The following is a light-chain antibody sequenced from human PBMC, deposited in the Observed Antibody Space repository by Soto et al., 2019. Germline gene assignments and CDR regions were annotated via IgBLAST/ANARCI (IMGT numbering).Light chain of an antibody. CDR3: QQYDNLPLT. Sequence: DIQMTQSPSSLSASVGDRVTITCQASQDISNYLNWYQQKPGKAPKLLIYDASSLETGVPPRFSGSGSGADFTFTISSLQPEDIATYYCQQYDNLPLTFGGGTKVDI. CDR1: QDISNY. J-gene: IGKJ4*01. CDR2: DAS. V-gene: IGKV1-33*01.